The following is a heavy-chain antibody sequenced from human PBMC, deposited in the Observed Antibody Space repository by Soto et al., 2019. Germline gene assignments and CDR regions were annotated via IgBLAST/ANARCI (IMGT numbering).Heavy chain of an antibody. CDR1: GGTFSSYA. CDR3: ARVSDYSNYRNLWYFDL. Sequence: QVQLVQSGAEVKKPGSSVKVSCKASGGTFSSYAISWVRQAPGQGLEWMGGIIPIFGTANYAQKFQGRVTITAAESTSTAYMELSSLRSEDTAVYYCARVSDYSNYRNLWYFDLWGRGTLVTVSS. D-gene: IGHD4-4*01. V-gene: IGHV1-69*01. J-gene: IGHJ2*01. CDR2: IIPIFGTA.